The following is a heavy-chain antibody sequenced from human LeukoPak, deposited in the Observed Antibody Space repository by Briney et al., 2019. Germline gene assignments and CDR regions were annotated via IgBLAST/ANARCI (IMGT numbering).Heavy chain of an antibody. D-gene: IGHD3-22*01. J-gene: IGHJ3*02. CDR3: ASIIETYYYDSSGYFNAFDI. CDR1: GGTFSSYA. Sequence: SVKVSCKASGGTFSSYAISWVRQAPGQGLEWMGRIIPIFGTANYAQKFQGRVTITTDESTSTAYMELSSLRSEDTAVYHCASIIETYYYDSSGYFNAFDIWGQGTTVTVSS. V-gene: IGHV1-69*05. CDR2: IIPIFGTA.